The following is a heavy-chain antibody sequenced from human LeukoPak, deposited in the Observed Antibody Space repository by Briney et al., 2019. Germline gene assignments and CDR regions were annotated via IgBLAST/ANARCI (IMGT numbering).Heavy chain of an antibody. CDR1: GFTFSSYE. CDR3: ARDTYYYDSSGYYYHGGFDY. J-gene: IGHJ4*02. V-gene: IGHV3-48*01. D-gene: IGHD3-22*01. Sequence: GGSLRLSCAASGFTFSSYEMNWVRQAPGKGLEWVSYISSGSRTIYYADSLKGRFTISRDNAKNSLYLQMNSLRAEDTAVYYCARDTYYYDSSGYYYHGGFDYWGQGTLVTVSS. CDR2: ISSGSRTI.